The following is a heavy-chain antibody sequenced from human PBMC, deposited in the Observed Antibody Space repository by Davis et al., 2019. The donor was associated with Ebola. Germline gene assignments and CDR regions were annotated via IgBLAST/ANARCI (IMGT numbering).Heavy chain of an antibody. J-gene: IGHJ4*02. CDR2: IIPIFGTA. CDR1: GGTFSSYA. Sequence: SVKVSCKASGGTFSSYAISWVRQAPGQGLEWMGGIIPIFGTANYAQKFQGRVTITADESTSTAYMELGSLRSDDLAVYYCARMTSNWLYDFWGQGTLVTVSS. D-gene: IGHD3-22*01. CDR3: ARMTSNWLYDF. V-gene: IGHV1-69*13.